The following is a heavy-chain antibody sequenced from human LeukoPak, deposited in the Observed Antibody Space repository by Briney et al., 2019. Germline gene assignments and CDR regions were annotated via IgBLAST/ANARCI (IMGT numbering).Heavy chain of an antibody. V-gene: IGHV3-33*01. Sequence: GGSLRPSCAASGFTFSSYGMHWVRQAPGKGLEWVAVIWYDGSNKYYADSVKGRFTISRDNSKNTLYLQMNSLRAEDTAVYYCASQRAGRYYYYYYGMDVWGQGTTVTVSS. CDR2: IWYDGSNK. D-gene: IGHD1-14*01. J-gene: IGHJ6*02. CDR1: GFTFSSYG. CDR3: ASQRAGRYYYYYYGMDV.